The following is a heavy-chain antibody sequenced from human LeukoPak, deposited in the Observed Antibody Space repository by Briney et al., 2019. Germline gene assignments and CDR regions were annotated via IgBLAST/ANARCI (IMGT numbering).Heavy chain of an antibody. CDR1: GFTFSNYA. CDR2: ISGGGGPT. D-gene: IGHD6-25*01. V-gene: IGHV3-23*01. J-gene: IGHJ4*02. Sequence: GGSLRISCPAAGFTFSNYAMSWVGQATGQCLHWVSAISGGGGPTYYADSVKGRFTISRDNSKNTLYLQMNSLRAEDAAVYFCAKNGGYSWQYFFDYWGQGTLVTVSS. CDR3: AKNGGYSWQYFFDY.